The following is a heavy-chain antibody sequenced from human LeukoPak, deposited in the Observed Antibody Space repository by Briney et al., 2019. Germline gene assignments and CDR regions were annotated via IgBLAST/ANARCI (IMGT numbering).Heavy chain of an antibody. D-gene: IGHD3-22*01. CDR1: GGSISSGDYY. V-gene: IGHV4-30-4*01. CDR2: IYYSGST. Sequence: SQTLSLTCTVSGGSISSGDYYWSWIRQPPGKGLEWIGYIYYSGSTYCNPSLKSRVTISVDTSKNQFSLKLSSVTAADTAVYYCARATLSYYYDSSGYYYDYWGQGTLVTVSS. CDR3: ARATLSYYYDSSGYYYDY. J-gene: IGHJ4*02.